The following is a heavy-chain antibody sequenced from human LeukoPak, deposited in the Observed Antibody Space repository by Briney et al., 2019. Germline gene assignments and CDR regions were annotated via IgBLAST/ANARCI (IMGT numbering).Heavy chain of an antibody. J-gene: IGHJ3*02. CDR1: GGSISSSSYY. CDR2: IYYSGST. D-gene: IGHD3-16*01. V-gene: IGHV4-39*07. Sequence: SETLSLTCTVSGGSISSSSYYWGWIRQPPGKGLEWIGSIYYSGSTYYNPSLKSRVTISVDTSKNQFSLKLSSVTAADTAVYYCARELQEGDNTAFDIWGQGTMVTVSS. CDR3: ARELQEGDNTAFDI.